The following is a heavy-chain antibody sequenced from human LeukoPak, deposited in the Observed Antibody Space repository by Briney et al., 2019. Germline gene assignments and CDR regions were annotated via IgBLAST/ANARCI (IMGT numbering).Heavy chain of an antibody. J-gene: IGHJ4*01. Sequence: ASVNVSCKASVYTXTGYYLHWVRQAPGQGLEWMGWINPNSGGTNYAQKFQGRVTMTRDTSICTAYMELSRLSSDDTAVYYCATDLGSSWIYWGQGTLVTVSS. CDR2: INPNSGGT. CDR3: ATDLGSSWIY. D-gene: IGHD6-13*01. V-gene: IGHV1-2*02. CDR1: VYTXTGYY.